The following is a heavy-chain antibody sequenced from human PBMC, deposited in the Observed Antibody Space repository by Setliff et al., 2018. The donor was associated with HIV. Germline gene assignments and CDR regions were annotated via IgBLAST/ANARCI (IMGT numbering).Heavy chain of an antibody. D-gene: IGHD4-17*01. V-gene: IGHV7-4-1*02. CDR2: INTQTGSP. J-gene: IGHJ5*02. Sequence: VSCKASGYSFINYAMNWVRQAPGQGLEWMGWINTQTGSPTYAQAFTGRFVFSVDTSVTTAYLQISGLKADDTAVYYCARALYGEYGGDLNWLDPWGQGTLVTVSS. CDR1: GYSFINYA. CDR3: ARALYGEYGGDLNWLDP.